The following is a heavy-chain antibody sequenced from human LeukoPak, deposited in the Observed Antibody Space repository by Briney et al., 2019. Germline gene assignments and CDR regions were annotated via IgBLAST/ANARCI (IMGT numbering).Heavy chain of an antibody. CDR3: ATVNSDSYSSCPY. CDR2: FDPEDGET. Sequence: ASVKVSCKVSGYTLTGLSMHWVRQAPGKGLEWMGGFDPEDGETIYAQKFQGRVTMTEDTSTDTAYMELSSLRSEDTAVYYCATVNSDSYSSCPYWGQGTLVTVSS. D-gene: IGHD6-6*01. V-gene: IGHV1-24*01. J-gene: IGHJ4*02. CDR1: GYTLTGLS.